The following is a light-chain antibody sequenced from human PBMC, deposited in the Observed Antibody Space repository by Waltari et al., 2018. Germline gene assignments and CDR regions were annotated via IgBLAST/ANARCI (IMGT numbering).Light chain of an antibody. V-gene: IGKV4-1*01. CDR3: QQYYTNPRT. CDR2: WAS. CDR1: QSVLYSSNNKNY. Sequence: DIVMTQSPDSLAVSLGERATINCKSNQSVLYSSNNKNYVAWYQQKAGQPPKLLIYWASTRQSGVPDRFSGSGSGTDFTLTIISLQAEDVAVYHCQQYYTNPRTFGQGTKVEIK. J-gene: IGKJ1*01.